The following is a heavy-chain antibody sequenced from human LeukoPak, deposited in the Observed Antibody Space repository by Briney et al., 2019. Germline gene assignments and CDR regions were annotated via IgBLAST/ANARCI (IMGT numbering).Heavy chain of an antibody. V-gene: IGHV3-74*01. Sequence: PGGSLRLSCAASGFTFSSYWMHWVRQAPGKGLVWVSRINTDGSSSTSYADSVKGRFIISRDNAKNTLYLQMNSLRAEDTAVYYCARDPADHDGNRFDLWGRGTLVTVSS. J-gene: IGHJ2*01. CDR1: GFTFSSYW. CDR2: INTDGSSST. D-gene: IGHD4-23*01. CDR3: ARDPADHDGNRFDL.